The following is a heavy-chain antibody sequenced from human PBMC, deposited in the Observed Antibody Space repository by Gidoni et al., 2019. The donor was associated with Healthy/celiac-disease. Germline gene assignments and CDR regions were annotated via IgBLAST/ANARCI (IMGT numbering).Heavy chain of an antibody. CDR2: IYYSGST. Sequence: QLQLQESGPGLVKPSETLSLTCTVSGGSISTSRYYWGWIRQPPGKGLEWIGSIYYSGSTYYNPSRKSRVTISVDTSKNQFSLKLRSVTAADTAVYYCARSRTDGWVVAATVYGMDVWGQGTTVTVSS. CDR3: ARSRTDGWVVAATVYGMDV. V-gene: IGHV4-39*01. J-gene: IGHJ6*02. CDR1: GGSISTSRYY. D-gene: IGHD2-15*01.